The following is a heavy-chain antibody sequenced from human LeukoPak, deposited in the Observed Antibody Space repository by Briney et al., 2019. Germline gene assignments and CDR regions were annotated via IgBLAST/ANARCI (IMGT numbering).Heavy chain of an antibody. CDR1: GFTFSAFW. J-gene: IGHJ4*02. CDR3: ARGLVHDTSGYYSDY. D-gene: IGHD3-22*01. CDR2: INSDDSRT. V-gene: IGHV3-74*01. Sequence: GGSLRLSCAASGFTFSAFWMHWVRHAPGKGLVWVSRINSDDSRTTYADSVKGRFTISRDNAKNTLYLQMNSLRAEDTAVYCCARGLVHDTSGYYSDYWGQGTLVTVSS.